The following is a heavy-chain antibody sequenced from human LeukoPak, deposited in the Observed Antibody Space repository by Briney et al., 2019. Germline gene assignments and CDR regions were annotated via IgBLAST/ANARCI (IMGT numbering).Heavy chain of an antibody. Sequence: PGRSLRLSCAASGFTFDDYAMHWVRQAPGKGLEWVSGISWNSGSIGYADSVKGRFTISRDNAKNSLYLQMNSLRAEDTAVYYCARDPGDYFDYWGQGTLVTVSS. J-gene: IGHJ4*02. D-gene: IGHD3-10*01. CDR3: ARDPGDYFDY. CDR2: ISWNSGSI. CDR1: GFTFDDYA. V-gene: IGHV3-9*01.